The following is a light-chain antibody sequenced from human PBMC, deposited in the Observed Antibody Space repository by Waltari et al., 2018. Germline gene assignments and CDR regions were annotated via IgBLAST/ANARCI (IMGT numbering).Light chain of an antibody. V-gene: IGKV1-39*01. CDR3: QQTDTTPWT. J-gene: IGKJ1*01. Sequence: DIQMTQSPSSLSASVGDSVTITCRAGQTITNSLNWYQQKPGRAPNLLIYAASSLHSVVPSRFSGTGSGTDFTLTISSLQPEDFATYYCQQTDTTPWTFGQGTRLEIK. CDR1: QTITNS. CDR2: AAS.